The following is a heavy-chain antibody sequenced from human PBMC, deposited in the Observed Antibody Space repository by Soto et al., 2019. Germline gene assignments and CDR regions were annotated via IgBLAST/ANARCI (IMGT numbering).Heavy chain of an antibody. V-gene: IGHV1-69*01. CDR2: IIPSFGTA. CDR1: GGTFSSYA. J-gene: IGHJ5*02. CDR3: ARGSVGGTVVWFDP. D-gene: IGHD1-26*01. Sequence: QVQLVQSGAEVKKPGSSVKVSCKASGGTFSSYALSWVRQAPGQGLEWMGGIIPSFGTANYAQKFQGRVTIPGDESKSTAYMGLRSLRSEDTAVYYCARGSVGGTVVWFDPLGQGTLVTVSS.